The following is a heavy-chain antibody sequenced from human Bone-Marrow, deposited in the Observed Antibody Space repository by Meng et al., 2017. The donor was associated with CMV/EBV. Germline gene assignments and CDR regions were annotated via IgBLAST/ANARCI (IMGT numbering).Heavy chain of an antibody. Sequence: GGSLRLSCAASGFTFSSYSMNWVRQAPGKGLEWVSSISSSSSYIYYADSVKGRFTISRDNAKNSLYLQMNSLRAEDTAVYYCARDLSVLSPRYYYGMDVWGQGTTVTVAS. J-gene: IGHJ6*02. D-gene: IGHD3-9*01. V-gene: IGHV3-21*01. CDR3: ARDLSVLSPRYYYGMDV. CDR1: GFTFSSYS. CDR2: ISSSSSYI.